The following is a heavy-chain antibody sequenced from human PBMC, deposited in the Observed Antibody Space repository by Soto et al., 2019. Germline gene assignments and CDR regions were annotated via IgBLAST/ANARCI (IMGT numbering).Heavy chain of an antibody. D-gene: IGHD3-22*01. J-gene: IGHJ4*02. CDR3: ARDRLRGYDSSGFYS. CDR2: INTYNGNR. CDR1: GYSFSSYG. Sequence: QVKLVQSGAELRKPGASVKVSCKASGYSFSSYGINWVRQAPGQGLEWMGWINTYNGNRNYAQKFEDRVNMTTATSTNTVYMELRSLKSDDTAIYYCARDRLRGYDSSGFYSWGQGTLVNVSS. V-gene: IGHV1-18*01.